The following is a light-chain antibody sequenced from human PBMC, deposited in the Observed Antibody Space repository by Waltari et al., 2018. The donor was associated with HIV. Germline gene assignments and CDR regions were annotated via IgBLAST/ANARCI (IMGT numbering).Light chain of an antibody. J-gene: IGLJ3*02. Sequence: SYVLTQPPSVSVAPGQTARISCAGNNIGDKSGHWYQQQPGQAPVLVVSYDRVRPSWIPDRFSGSNSGNTATLTISRVEAGDEADYYCQMWDSVSEHWVFGGGTKVTVL. CDR3: QMWDSVSEHWV. CDR2: YDR. CDR1: NIGDKS. V-gene: IGLV3-21*02.